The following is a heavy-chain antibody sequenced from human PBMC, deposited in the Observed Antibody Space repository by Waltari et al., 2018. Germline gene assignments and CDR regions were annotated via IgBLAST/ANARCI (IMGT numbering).Heavy chain of an antibody. D-gene: IGHD3-3*01. V-gene: IGHV4-30-4*08. CDR1: GASISSGDYY. J-gene: IGHJ4*02. Sequence: QVQLQESGPGLVKPSQTLSLTCTVSGASISSGDYYWTWTRQPPGKGLEWIGYIYYSGSTYYNPSLKSRVTISVDTSKNQFSLKLSSVTAADTAVYYCARDARYYDFWSGYYTGPTFDYWGQGTLVTVSS. CDR2: IYYSGST. CDR3: ARDARYYDFWSGYYTGPTFDY.